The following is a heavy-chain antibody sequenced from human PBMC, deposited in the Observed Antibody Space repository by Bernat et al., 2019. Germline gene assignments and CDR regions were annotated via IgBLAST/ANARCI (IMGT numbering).Heavy chain of an antibody. CDR1: GGSFSGYY. CDR2: INHSGST. Sequence: QVQLQQWGAGLLKPSETLSLTCAVYGGSFSGYYWSWIRQPPGKGLEWIGEINHSGSTNYNPSLKSRVTISVDTSKTPFSLNLSSVTAADTALYYCAAAHRWELLRPFDSWGQGTLVTVSS. J-gene: IGHJ4*02. CDR3: AAAHRWELLRPFDS. V-gene: IGHV4-34*01. D-gene: IGHD1-26*01.